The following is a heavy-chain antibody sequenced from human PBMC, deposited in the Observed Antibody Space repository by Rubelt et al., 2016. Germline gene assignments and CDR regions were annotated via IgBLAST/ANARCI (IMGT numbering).Heavy chain of an antibody. CDR1: GFTFSNYA. V-gene: IGHV3-43*02. Sequence: EVQLVESGGGLVQPGGSLRLSCAASGFTFSNYAMSWVRQAPGKGLEWVSLISWDGRDTYYADSVKGRFIISRDNSRSSLYLQMNRLRTEDTAFYYCAKDIGVGYSYGESWGQGTLVTVSS. CDR3: AKDIGVGYSYGES. J-gene: IGHJ5*02. D-gene: IGHD5-18*01. CDR2: ISWDGRDT.